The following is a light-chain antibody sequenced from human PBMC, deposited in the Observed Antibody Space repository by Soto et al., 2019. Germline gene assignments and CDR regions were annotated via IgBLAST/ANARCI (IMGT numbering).Light chain of an antibody. V-gene: IGKV1-5*01. CDR3: QQYNSYSPT. Sequence: DIQMTQSPSTLSASEGDRVTITCRASESIGNWLAWYQQKPGKAPKLLIYDASSLESGVPSRFSGSGSGTEFTLTISSLQPDDFATYYCQQYNSYSPTFGQGTKVDIK. CDR2: DAS. CDR1: ESIGNW. J-gene: IGKJ1*01.